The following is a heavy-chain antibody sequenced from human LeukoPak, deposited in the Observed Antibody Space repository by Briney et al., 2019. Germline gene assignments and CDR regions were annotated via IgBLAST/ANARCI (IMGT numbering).Heavy chain of an antibody. CDR2: VYYSGST. CDR3: AREGPMYYDYVWGSYRYIDP. V-gene: IGHV4-31*03. J-gene: IGHJ5*02. CDR1: GGSISSGGYY. Sequence: SETPSLTCTVSGGSISSGGYYWSWIRQHPGKGLEWIGYVYYSGSTYYNPSLKSRVTISVDTSKNQFSLKLSSVTAADTAVYYCAREGPMYYDYVWGSYRYIDPWGQGTLVTVSS. D-gene: IGHD3-16*02.